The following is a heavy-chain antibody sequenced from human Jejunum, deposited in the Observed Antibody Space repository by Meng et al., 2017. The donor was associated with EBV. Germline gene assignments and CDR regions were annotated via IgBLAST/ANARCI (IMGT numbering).Heavy chain of an antibody. CDR3: AGNGYYALEY. CDR1: GGSISDNDW. Sequence: VQLQASGPRLEKPSGTLSRTCVVSGGSISDNDWWSWVRQPPGKGLEWLGEIYHGGGTNYNPSLESRVTISVDKSKNQFSLKLNSVTVADTAVYYCAGNGYYALEYWGPGILVTVSS. J-gene: IGHJ4*02. D-gene: IGHD3-22*01. V-gene: IGHV4-4*02. CDR2: IYHGGGT.